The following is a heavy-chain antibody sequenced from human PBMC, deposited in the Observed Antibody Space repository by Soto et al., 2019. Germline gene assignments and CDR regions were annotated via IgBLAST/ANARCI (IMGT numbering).Heavy chain of an antibody. Sequence: GASVKVSCKASGYTFTSYGISWLRQAPGQGLEWMGWISAYNGNTNYAQKLQGRVTMTTDTPTSTAYMELRSLRSDDTAVYYCASLYCGGDCYNYYYGMDVWGQGTTVTAP. J-gene: IGHJ6*02. CDR2: ISAYNGNT. V-gene: IGHV1-18*01. CDR3: ASLYCGGDCYNYYYGMDV. CDR1: GYTFTSYG. D-gene: IGHD2-21*02.